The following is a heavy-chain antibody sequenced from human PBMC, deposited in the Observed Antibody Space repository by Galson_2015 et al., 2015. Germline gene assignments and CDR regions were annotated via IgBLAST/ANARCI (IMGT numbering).Heavy chain of an antibody. CDR1: GFTFSSYA. CDR2: VSGSGAGT. CDR3: AKGSGSGWAAKSYFLDY. Sequence: SLRLSCAASGFTFSSYAMTWVRQAPGKRLEWVSGVSGSGAGTYYADSVKGRFTISRDNSKNTLSLQMNSLGAEDTAVYYCAKGSGSGWAAKSYFLDYWGQGTLVTVSS. J-gene: IGHJ4*02. V-gene: IGHV3-23*01. D-gene: IGHD6-19*01.